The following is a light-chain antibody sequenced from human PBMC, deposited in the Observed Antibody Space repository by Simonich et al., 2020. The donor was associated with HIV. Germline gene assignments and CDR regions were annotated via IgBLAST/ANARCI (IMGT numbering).Light chain of an antibody. CDR2: WAS. V-gene: IGKV4-1*01. CDR3: QQYYSTPLT. CDR1: QRLLYSSNNRHY. J-gene: IGKJ4*01. Sequence: DIVLTQSPDSLPVSLGEWATINCKSSQRLLYSSNNRHYLAWYHQKPGQPPKLLIYWASTRESGVPDRFSGSGSGTDFTLTISSLQAEDVAVYYCQQYYSTPLTFGGGTKVEIK.